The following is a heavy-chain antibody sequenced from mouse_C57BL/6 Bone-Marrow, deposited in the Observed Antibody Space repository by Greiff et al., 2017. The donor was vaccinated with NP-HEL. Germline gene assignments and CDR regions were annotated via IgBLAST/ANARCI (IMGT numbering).Heavy chain of an antibody. D-gene: IGHD1-1*01. CDR2: FYPRSGNT. Sequence: VKLQESGAELARPGASVKLSCKASGYTFTSYGISWVKQRTGQGLEWIGEFYPRSGNTYYNEKFKGKATLTADKSSSTAYMELRSLTSEDSAVYFCARRSSYYGSSLFAYWGQGTLVTVSA. J-gene: IGHJ3*01. V-gene: IGHV1-81*01. CDR1: GYTFTSYG. CDR3: ARRSSYYGSSLFAY.